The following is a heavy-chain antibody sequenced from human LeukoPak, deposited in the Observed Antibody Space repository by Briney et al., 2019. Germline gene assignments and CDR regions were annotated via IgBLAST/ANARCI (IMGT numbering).Heavy chain of an antibody. CDR2: IIPIFGTA. CDR1: GGTFSSYA. CDR3: ARDLQYPWGYFDY. J-gene: IGHJ4*02. D-gene: IGHD2-2*01. V-gene: IGHV1-69*13. Sequence: GASVKVSCKASGGTFSSYAISWVRQAPGQGLEWMGGIIPIFGTANYAQRFQGRVTITADESTSTAYMELSSLRSEDTAVYYCARDLQYPWGYFDYWGQGTLVTVSS.